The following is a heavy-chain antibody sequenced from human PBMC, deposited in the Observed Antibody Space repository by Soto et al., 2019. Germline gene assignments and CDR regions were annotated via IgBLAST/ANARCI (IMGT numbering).Heavy chain of an antibody. CDR2: IVVGSGNT. D-gene: IGHD3-22*01. J-gene: IGHJ5*02. V-gene: IGHV1-58*01. Sequence: SVKVSCKASGFTFTSSAVQWVRQARGQRLEWIGWIVVGSGNTNYAQKFQERVTITRDMSTSTAYMELSGLRSEDTAVYYCAADWYYYDSSGYYPWGQGTLVTVSS. CDR3: AADWYYYDSSGYYP. CDR1: GFTFTSSA.